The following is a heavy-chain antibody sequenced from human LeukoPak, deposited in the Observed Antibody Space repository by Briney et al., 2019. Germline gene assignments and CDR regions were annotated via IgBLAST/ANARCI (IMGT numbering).Heavy chain of an antibody. D-gene: IGHD3-16*02. J-gene: IGHJ4*02. CDR3: ARDLTSGRLGELSLNY. CDR1: GGSISSGGYY. V-gene: IGHV4-30-4*01. Sequence: SETLSLTCTVSGGSISSGGYYWSWIRQPPGKGLEWIGYIDYSEATYYNPSLKSRVTISVDTSKNQFSLKLSSVTAADTTVYYCARDLTSGRLGELSLNYWGQGTLVTVSS. CDR2: IDYSEAT.